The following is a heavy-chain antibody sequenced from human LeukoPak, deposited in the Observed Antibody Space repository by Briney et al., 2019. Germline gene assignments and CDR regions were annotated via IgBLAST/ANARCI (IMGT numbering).Heavy chain of an antibody. V-gene: IGHV4-39*07. J-gene: IGHJ4*02. CDR2: IYYSGST. CDR3: ARDSGYDRSHFDY. Sequence: PSETLSLTCTVSGGSISSSSYYWGWIRQPPGKGLEWIGSIYYSGSTYYNPSLKSRVTISVDTSKNQFSLKLSSMTAADTAVYYCARDSGYDRSHFDYWGQGTLVTVSP. CDR1: GGSISSSSYY. D-gene: IGHD5-12*01.